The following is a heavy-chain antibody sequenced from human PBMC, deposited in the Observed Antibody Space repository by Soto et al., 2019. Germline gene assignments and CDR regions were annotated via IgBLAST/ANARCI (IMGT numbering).Heavy chain of an antibody. J-gene: IGHJ4*02. CDR2: IYYSGST. CDR3: ARQVATNGIHLDY. CDR1: GGSISSSSYY. V-gene: IGHV4-39*01. Sequence: PSETLSLTCTVSGGSISSSSYYWGWIRQPPGKGLEWIGSIYYSGSTYYNPSLKSRVTISVDTSKNQFSLKLSSVTAADTAVYFCARQVATNGIHLDYWGQGTPVTVSS. D-gene: IGHD5-12*01.